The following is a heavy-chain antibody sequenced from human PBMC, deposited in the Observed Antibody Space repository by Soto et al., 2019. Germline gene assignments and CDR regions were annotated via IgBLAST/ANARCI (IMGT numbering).Heavy chain of an antibody. D-gene: IGHD2-21*02. CDR1: GFTFSNYA. CDR3: SKGFYGGNSQVFDY. J-gene: IGHJ4*02. V-gene: IGHV3-23*01. CDR2: ISNSGGGT. Sequence: GGSLRLSCAASGFTFSNYAMSWVRQAPGKGLEWVSGISNSGGGTHYADSVKGRFTISRDNSKNTMYLEMNSLRAEDAAVFYCSKGFYGGNSQVFDYWGQGTLVPVSS.